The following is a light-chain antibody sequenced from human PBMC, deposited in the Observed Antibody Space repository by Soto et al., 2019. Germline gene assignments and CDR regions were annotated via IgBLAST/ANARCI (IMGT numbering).Light chain of an antibody. CDR1: QSISSY. CDR3: QQSYSTPRT. Sequence: DIQMTQSPSSLSASVGDRVTITCRASQSISSYLNWYQQKPGKAPKLLIYAASSLQSGVPSRFSGSGSGTDFTLIISSLQPEDFATYYCQQSYSTPRTFCQGTKVEIK. V-gene: IGKV1-39*01. CDR2: AAS. J-gene: IGKJ1*01.